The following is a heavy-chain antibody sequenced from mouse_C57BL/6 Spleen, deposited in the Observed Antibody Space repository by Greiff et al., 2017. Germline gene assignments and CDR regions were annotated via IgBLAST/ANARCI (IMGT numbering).Heavy chain of an antibody. V-gene: IGHV1-69*01. Sequence: VQLQQPGAELVMPGASVKLSCKASGYTFTSYWMHWVKQRPGQGLEWIGEIDPSDSYTNYNQKFKGKSTLTVDKSSSTAYMQLSSLTSEDSAVYYCARRDTTVVATNYFDYWGQGTTLTVSS. J-gene: IGHJ2*01. CDR3: ARRDTTVVATNYFDY. D-gene: IGHD1-1*01. CDR2: IDPSDSYT. CDR1: GYTFTSYW.